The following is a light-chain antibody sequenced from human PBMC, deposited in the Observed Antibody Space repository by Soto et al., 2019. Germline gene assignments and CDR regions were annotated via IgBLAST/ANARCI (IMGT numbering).Light chain of an antibody. CDR2: DAS. Sequence: EIGVTQSPATLSLSPGERATLSCRASQSISSQLAWYQQKPGQAPRLLIYDASNRATGIPARFRGSGSGTDFTLTIAGIEPEDFAVYYCQQRGNWPSLTFGGGTKVEIK. V-gene: IGKV3-11*01. CDR3: QQRGNWPSLT. J-gene: IGKJ4*01. CDR1: QSISSQ.